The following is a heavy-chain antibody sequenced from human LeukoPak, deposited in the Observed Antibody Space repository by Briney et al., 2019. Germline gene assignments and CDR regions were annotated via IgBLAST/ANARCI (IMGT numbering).Heavy chain of an antibody. CDR3: ARRPYCSSTSCYTWYFDL. CDR2: ISGSGGST. J-gene: IGHJ2*01. D-gene: IGHD2-2*02. V-gene: IGHV3-23*01. Sequence: GGSLRLSCAASGFTVSSNYMSWVRQAPGKGLEWVSAISGSGGSTYYADSVKGRFTISRDNSKNTLYLQMNSLRAEDTAVYYCARRPYCSSTSCYTWYFDLWGRGTLVTVSS. CDR1: GFTVSSNY.